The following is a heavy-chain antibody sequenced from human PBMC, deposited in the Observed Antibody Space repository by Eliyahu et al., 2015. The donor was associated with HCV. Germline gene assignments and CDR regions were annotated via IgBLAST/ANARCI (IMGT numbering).Heavy chain of an antibody. Sequence: QVQLVESGGGVVQPGRSLRLSCEASGFTFSPYGMYWVRQAPGKGLEWXALISFDGSEKYHAGSVKGRFTISRDNSQNTLYLQMDSLRPEDTAMYYCAKNTGWFGELSPMDVWGKGATVTVSS. V-gene: IGHV3-30*18. CDR2: ISFDGSEK. CDR3: AKNTGWFGELSPMDV. CDR1: GFTFSPYG. D-gene: IGHD3-10*01. J-gene: IGHJ6*03.